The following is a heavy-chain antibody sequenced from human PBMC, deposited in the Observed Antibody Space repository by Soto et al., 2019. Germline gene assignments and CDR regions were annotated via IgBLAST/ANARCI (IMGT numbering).Heavy chain of an antibody. V-gene: IGHV3-30-3*01. J-gene: IGHJ4*02. CDR2: ISYDGSNK. CDR1: GFTFSSYA. CDR3: ARAQIQLWSPFDY. D-gene: IGHD5-18*01. Sequence: GGSLRLSCAASGFTFSSYAMHWVRQAPGKGLEWVAVISYDGSNKYYADSVKGRFTISRDNSKNTLYLQMNSLRAEDTAVYYCARAQIQLWSPFDYWGQGTLVTVSS.